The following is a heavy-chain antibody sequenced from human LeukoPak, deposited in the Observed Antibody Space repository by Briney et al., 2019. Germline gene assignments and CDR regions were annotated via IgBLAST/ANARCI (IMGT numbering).Heavy chain of an antibody. D-gene: IGHD2-15*01. Sequence: GGSLRLSCAASGFAVSSNYMSWVRQAPGKGLEWVSVIYSGGSTYYADSVKGRFTISRHNSKNTLYLQMNSLRAEDTAVYYCNIVVVVAALHQFDYWGQGTLVTVSS. V-gene: IGHV3-53*04. J-gene: IGHJ4*02. CDR3: NIVVVVAALHQFDY. CDR1: GFAVSSNY. CDR2: IYSGGST.